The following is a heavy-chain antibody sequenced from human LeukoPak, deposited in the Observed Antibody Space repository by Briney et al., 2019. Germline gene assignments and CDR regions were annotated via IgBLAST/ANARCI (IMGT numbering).Heavy chain of an antibody. J-gene: IGHJ5*02. CDR3: ARGVRYCSSTSCWYNWFDP. D-gene: IGHD2-2*01. Sequence: SETLSLTCAVYGGSFSGYYWSWIRQPPGKGLEWIGEINHSGSTNYNPSLKRRVTISVDTCKNQFSLKLSSVTAADTAVYYCARGVRYCSSTSCWYNWFDPWGQGTLVTVSS. CDR2: INHSGST. CDR1: GGSFSGYY. V-gene: IGHV4-34*01.